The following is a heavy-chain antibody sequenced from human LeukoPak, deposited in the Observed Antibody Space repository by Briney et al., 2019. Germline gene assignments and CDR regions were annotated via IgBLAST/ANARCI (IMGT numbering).Heavy chain of an antibody. Sequence: GGSLRLSCAASGFTFDDYAMHWVRQAPGKGLESVSGISWNSGSIGYADSVKGRFTISRDNAKNSLYLQMNSLRAEDTALYYCAKDIRRSGGSIDYWGQGTLVTVSS. CDR3: AKDIRRSGGSIDY. D-gene: IGHD2-15*01. CDR2: ISWNSGSI. V-gene: IGHV3-9*01. J-gene: IGHJ4*02. CDR1: GFTFDDYA.